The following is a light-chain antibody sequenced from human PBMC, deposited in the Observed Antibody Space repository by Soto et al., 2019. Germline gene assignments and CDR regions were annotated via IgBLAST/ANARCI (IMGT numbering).Light chain of an antibody. CDR1: QSISSW. CDR3: QQYST. CDR2: KAS. J-gene: IGKJ1*01. Sequence: DIQMTQSPSTLSASVGDRVTITCRASQSISSWLAWYQQKPGKAPKLLIYKASSLESGVPSRCSGSGSGTEFTLTISSLQPDDFATYYCQQYSTFGQGTKVEIK. V-gene: IGKV1-5*03.